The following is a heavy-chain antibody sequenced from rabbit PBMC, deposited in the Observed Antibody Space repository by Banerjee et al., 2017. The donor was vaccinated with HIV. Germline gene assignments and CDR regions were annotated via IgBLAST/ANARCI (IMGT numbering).Heavy chain of an antibody. Sequence: QEQLVESGGGLVQPEGSLTLTCTVSGFSFSSSYYMCWVRQAPGKGLEWIAWIKSDSGTTYYASWAKGRFTISKTSSTTVTLQRTSLTAADTATYFCARQADYVHWGYDLWGPGTLVTVS. CDR1: GFSFSSSYY. D-gene: IGHD3-1*01. CDR2: IKSDSGTT. CDR3: ARQADYVHWGYDL. V-gene: IGHV1S45*01. J-gene: IGHJ4*01.